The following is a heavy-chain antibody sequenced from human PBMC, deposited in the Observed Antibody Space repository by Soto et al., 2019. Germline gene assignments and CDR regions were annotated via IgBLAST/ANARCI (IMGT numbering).Heavy chain of an antibody. CDR2: IWYDGSNK. CDR1: GFTFSSYG. D-gene: IGHD6-13*01. V-gene: IGHV3-33*01. CDR3: ARYSSSWFGRIDY. J-gene: IGHJ4*02. Sequence: QVQLVESGGGVVRPGRSLRLSCAASGFTFSSYGMHWVRQAPGKGLEWVAVIWYDGSNKYYADSVKGRFTISRDNSKNTLSLPMNSLRAEDTAVYYCARYSSSWFGRIDYWGQGTLVTVSS.